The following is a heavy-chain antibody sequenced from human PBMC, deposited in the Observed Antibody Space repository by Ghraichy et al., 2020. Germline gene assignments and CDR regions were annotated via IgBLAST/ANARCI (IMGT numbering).Heavy chain of an antibody. CDR2: INSDGSST. CDR3: ARAVQLWGGRRFDP. J-gene: IGHJ5*02. CDR1: GFTFSSYW. Sequence: GGSLRLSCAASGFTFSSYWMHWVRQAPGKGLVWVSRINSDGSSTSYADSVKGRFTISRDNAKNTLYLQMNSLRAEDTAVYYCARAVQLWGGRRFDPWGQGTLVTVSS. V-gene: IGHV3-74*01. D-gene: IGHD5-18*01.